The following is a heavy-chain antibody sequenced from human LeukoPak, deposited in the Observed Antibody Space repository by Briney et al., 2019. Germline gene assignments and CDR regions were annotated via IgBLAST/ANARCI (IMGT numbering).Heavy chain of an antibody. V-gene: IGHV1-18*01. CDR1: GYTFTSYG. CDR2: ISAYNGNT. Sequence: ASVKVSCKASGYTFTSYGISWVRQAPGQGLEWVGWISAYNGNTNYAQKLQGRVTMTTDTSTSTAYMELRSLRSDDTAVYYCARDTNSGYDSDYWGQGTLVTVSS. CDR3: ARDTNSGYDSDY. J-gene: IGHJ4*02. D-gene: IGHD5-12*01.